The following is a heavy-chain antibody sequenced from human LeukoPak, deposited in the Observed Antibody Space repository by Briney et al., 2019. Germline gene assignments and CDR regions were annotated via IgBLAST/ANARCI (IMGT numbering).Heavy chain of an antibody. CDR3: AFTTGTTFPLDY. D-gene: IGHD1-7*01. V-gene: IGHV4-39*01. Sequence: SETLSLTCTVSGGSISSSSYYWGWIRQPPGKGLEWIGIISYSGSTYYNPSLKSRVAISVDTSKNQFSLKLSSVTAADTAMYYCAFTTGTTFPLDYWGQGTLVTVSS. J-gene: IGHJ4*02. CDR1: GGSISSSSYY. CDR2: ISYSGST.